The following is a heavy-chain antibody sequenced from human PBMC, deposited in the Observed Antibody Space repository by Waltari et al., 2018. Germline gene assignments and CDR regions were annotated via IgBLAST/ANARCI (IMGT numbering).Heavy chain of an antibody. CDR1: GFPFRTDW. J-gene: IGHJ4*02. V-gene: IGHV3-7*01. Sequence: EVQLVESGGDLVQPGGALRLSCAASGFPFRTDWMSWVRQAPGKGLEWVANIKQDGSEKLYVDSVKGRFTISRDNARNSLYLQMNSLRGEDTAVYYCARVSWDTITRKGIDYWGLGTLVIVSS. CDR2: IKQDGSEK. CDR3: ARVSWDTITRKGIDY. D-gene: IGHD1-26*01.